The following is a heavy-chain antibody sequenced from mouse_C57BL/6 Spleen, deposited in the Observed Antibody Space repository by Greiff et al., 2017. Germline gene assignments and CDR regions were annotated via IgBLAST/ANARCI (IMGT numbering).Heavy chain of an antibody. Sequence: DVMLVESGGGLVQPGGSLKLSCAASGFTFSDYGMAWVRQAPRKGPEWVAFISNLAYSIYYADTVTGRFTISRENAKNTLYLEMSSLRSEDTAMYYCARQGITTVVDWYFDVWGTGTTVTVSS. D-gene: IGHD1-1*01. CDR2: ISNLAYSI. V-gene: IGHV5-15*01. CDR1: GFTFSDYG. J-gene: IGHJ1*03. CDR3: ARQGITTVVDWYFDV.